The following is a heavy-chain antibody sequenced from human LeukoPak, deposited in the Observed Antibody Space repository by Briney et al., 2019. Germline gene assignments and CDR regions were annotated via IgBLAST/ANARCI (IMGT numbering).Heavy chain of an antibody. J-gene: IGHJ4*02. CDR3: KQKPAYDILTGYHKNYFDY. D-gene: IGHD3-9*01. CDR2: ISADNGNT. CDR1: GYTFTSYC. V-gene: IGHV1-18*01. Sequence: ASVKISCKASGYTFTSYCISWVRQAPGQGLEWIGWISADNGNTNYAQKLQGRVTMTTDTSTSTAYMELRSLRSDDTAVFYCKQKPAYDILTGYHKNYFDYWGQGTLVTVSS.